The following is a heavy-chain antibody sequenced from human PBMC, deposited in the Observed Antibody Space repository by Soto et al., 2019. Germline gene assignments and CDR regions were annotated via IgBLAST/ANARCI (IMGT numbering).Heavy chain of an antibody. CDR2: IYWDDDK. D-gene: IGHD3-16*02. J-gene: IGHJ4*02. V-gene: IGHV2-5*02. CDR3: AHKRGYDYVWGSYRYNSRGYFDY. CDR1: GFSLSTSGVG. Sequence: QITLKESGPTLVKPTQTLTLTCTFSGFSLSTSGVGVGWIRQPPGKALEWLALIYWDDDKRYSPSLKSRLTITKDTSKNQVVLTMTNMYPVDTATYYCAHKRGYDYVWGSYRYNSRGYFDYWGQGTLVTVSS.